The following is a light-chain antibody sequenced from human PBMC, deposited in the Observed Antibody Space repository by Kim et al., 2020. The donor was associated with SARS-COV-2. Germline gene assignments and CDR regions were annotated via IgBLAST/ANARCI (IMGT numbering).Light chain of an antibody. CDR3: RTWGPDSGLFGGGTSVV. V-gene: IGLV4-69*01. J-gene: IGLJ2*01. Sequence: LSSGHSNYAIVWNQQQPEKGPRYLMKLNSDGSHYKGDGMQDRFSGSSSGAERYLTISSLQSEDEADYYWRTWGPDSGLFGGGTSVVFGGGTQLNVL. CDR1: SGHSNYA. CDR2: LNSDGSH.